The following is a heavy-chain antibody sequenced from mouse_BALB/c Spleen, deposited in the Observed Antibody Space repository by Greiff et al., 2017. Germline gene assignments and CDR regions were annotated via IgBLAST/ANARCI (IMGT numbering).Heavy chain of an antibody. Sequence: EVQRVESGGGLVKPGGSLKLSCAASGFTFSDYYMYWVRQTPEKRLEWVATISDGGSYTYYPDSVKGRFTISRDTAKNNLYLQMSSLKSEDTAMYYCARDYYGSSYDYAMDYWGQGTSVTVSS. V-gene: IGHV5-4*02. CDR3: ARDYYGSSYDYAMDY. CDR1: GFTFSDYY. D-gene: IGHD1-1*01. J-gene: IGHJ4*01. CDR2: ISDGGSYT.